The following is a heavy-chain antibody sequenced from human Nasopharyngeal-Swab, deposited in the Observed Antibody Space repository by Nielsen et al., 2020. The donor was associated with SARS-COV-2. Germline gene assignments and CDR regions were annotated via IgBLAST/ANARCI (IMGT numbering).Heavy chain of an antibody. CDR3: ARVLDYYDSSGYDTWDVFAL. J-gene: IGHJ3*01. Sequence: GESLKISCAVSGFTFTNYWMHWVRRTPGKGLGWVSRINIDGSRTGYADSVKGRFTISRDNAKNTLFLQMNSLRAEDTAVYYCARVLDYYDSSGYDTWDVFALWGQGTMVTVSS. D-gene: IGHD3-22*01. CDR2: INIDGSRT. V-gene: IGHV3-74*01. CDR1: GFTFTNYW.